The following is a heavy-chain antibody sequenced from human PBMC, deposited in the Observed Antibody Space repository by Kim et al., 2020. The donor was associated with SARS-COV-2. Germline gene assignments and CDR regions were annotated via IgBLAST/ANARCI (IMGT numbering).Heavy chain of an antibody. Sequence: GGSLRLSCAASGFTFSSYEMNWVRQAPGKGLEWVSYISSSGSTIYYADSVKGRFTISRDNAKNSLYLQMNSLRAEDTAVYYCARDVIDYYDSSGQFDYWGQGTLVTVSS. J-gene: IGHJ4*02. D-gene: IGHD3-22*01. CDR1: GFTFSSYE. CDR2: ISSSGSTI. V-gene: IGHV3-48*03. CDR3: ARDVIDYYDSSGQFDY.